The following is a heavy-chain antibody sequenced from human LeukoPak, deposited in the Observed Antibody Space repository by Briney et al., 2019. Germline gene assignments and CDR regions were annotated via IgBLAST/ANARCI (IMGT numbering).Heavy chain of an antibody. J-gene: IGHJ4*02. V-gene: IGHV3-74*01. CDR1: GFTFSSYW. CDR2: INSDGIST. Sequence: PGGSLRLSCAASGFTFSSYWMHWVRQAPGKGRVWVSRINSDGISTSYADSVKGRFTISRDNSKNTLYRQMNSLRAEDTAVYYCAGGKATVKDYWGQGTLVTVSS. CDR3: AGGKATVKDY. D-gene: IGHD4-17*01.